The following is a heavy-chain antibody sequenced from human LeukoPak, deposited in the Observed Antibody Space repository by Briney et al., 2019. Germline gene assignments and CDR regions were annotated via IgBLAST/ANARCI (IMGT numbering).Heavy chain of an antibody. D-gene: IGHD1-26*01. CDR2: ISYDGSNK. Sequence: GGSLRLSCAASGFTFSSYAMHWVRQAPGKGLERVAVISYDGSNKYYADSVKGRFTISRDNSKNTLYLQMNSLRAEDTAVYYCARDVQVGATTSLLLDVWGQGTTVTVSS. V-gene: IGHV3-30-3*01. J-gene: IGHJ6*02. CDR1: GFTFSSYA. CDR3: ARDVQVGATTSLLLDV.